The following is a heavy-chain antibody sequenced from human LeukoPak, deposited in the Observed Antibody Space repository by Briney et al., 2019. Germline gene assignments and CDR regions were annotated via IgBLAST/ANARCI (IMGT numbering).Heavy chain of an antibody. Sequence: GGSLRLSCAASGFTFNSYAMYWVRQAPGKGLEGVSGIFGSGGSAHYADSVKGRFTISRDNSTNTVYLQMDSLRVEDTAVYYCGKTTTGYSSGRYPGWPVDYWGQGTLVTVSS. CDR2: IFGSGGSA. D-gene: IGHD6-19*01. CDR3: GKTTTGYSSGRYPGWPVDY. J-gene: IGHJ4*02. V-gene: IGHV3-23*01. CDR1: GFTFNSYA.